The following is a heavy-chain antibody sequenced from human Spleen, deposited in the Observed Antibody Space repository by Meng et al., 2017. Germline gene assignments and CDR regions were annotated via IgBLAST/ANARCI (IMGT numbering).Heavy chain of an antibody. Sequence: SETLSLTCAVPGYSITGSYNWGWIRQSPGKWLEWIGSIYQSGSTYYNPSLKSRVTISVDTSKNQFSLKLSSVTAADTAVYYCARLAGITMVRGVIITLYGMDVWGQGTTVTVSS. CDR1: GYSITGSYN. CDR3: ARLAGITMVRGVIITLYGMDV. V-gene: IGHV4-38-2*01. D-gene: IGHD3-10*01. CDR2: IYQSGST. J-gene: IGHJ6*02.